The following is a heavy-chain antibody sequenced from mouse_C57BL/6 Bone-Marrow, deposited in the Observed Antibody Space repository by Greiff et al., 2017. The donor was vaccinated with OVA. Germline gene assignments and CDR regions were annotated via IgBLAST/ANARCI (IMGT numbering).Heavy chain of an antibody. CDR3: TRGDSNYNAMDY. J-gene: IGHJ4*01. CDR2: IDPETGGT. Sequence: QVQLQQSGAELVRPGASVTLSCKASGYTFTDYEMHWVKQTPVHGLEWIGAIDPETGGTAYNQKFKGKAILTADTSSSTAYMELRSLTSEDSAVYYCTRGDSNYNAMDYWGQGTSVTVSS. CDR1: GYTFTDYE. D-gene: IGHD2-5*01. V-gene: IGHV1-15*01.